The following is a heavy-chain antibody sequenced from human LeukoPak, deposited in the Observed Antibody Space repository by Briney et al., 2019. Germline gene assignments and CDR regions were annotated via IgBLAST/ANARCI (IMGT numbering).Heavy chain of an antibody. Sequence: GWSLRLSCAASGFTFSKYAMSGLRQAPRRGLEWILAVSGSGDRTYYAGSVKGRFTISRDNAKNMLYLQVNSLRAEDTAVYYCAAQQGGNPAYWGQGTLVTVSS. CDR3: AAQQGGNPAY. V-gene: IGHV3-23*01. J-gene: IGHJ4*02. D-gene: IGHD1-14*01. CDR1: GFTFSKYA. CDR2: VSGSGDRT.